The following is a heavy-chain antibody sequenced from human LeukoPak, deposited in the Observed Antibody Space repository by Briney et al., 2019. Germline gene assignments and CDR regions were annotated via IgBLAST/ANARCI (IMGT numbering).Heavy chain of an antibody. J-gene: IGHJ4*02. CDR2: IWYDGSNE. V-gene: IGHV3-33*01. D-gene: IGHD3-9*01. CDR1: GFTFSSYG. Sequence: GGSLRLTCAASGFTFSSYGMHWVRQAPGKGLEWVALIWYDGSNEYYADSVKGRFTISRDNSKNALYLQMNSLRAEDTAVYYCAREGDFDWSFHYWGQGTLVTVSS. CDR3: AREGDFDWSFHY.